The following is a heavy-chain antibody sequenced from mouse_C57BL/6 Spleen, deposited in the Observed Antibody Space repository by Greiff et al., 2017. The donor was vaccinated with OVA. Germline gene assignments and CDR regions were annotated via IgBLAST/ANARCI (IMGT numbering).Heavy chain of an antibody. CDR1: GYTFTSYW. J-gene: IGHJ2*01. D-gene: IGHD1-1*01. CDR3: ARGGHYYGSSYDFFDY. CDR2: INPSNGGT. Sequence: QVQLQQPGTELVKPGASVKLSCKASGYTFTSYWMHWVKQRPGQGLEWIGNINPSNGGTNYNEKFKSKATLTVDKSSSTAYMQLSSLTSEDSAVYYCARGGHYYGSSYDFFDYWGQGTTLTVSS. V-gene: IGHV1-53*01.